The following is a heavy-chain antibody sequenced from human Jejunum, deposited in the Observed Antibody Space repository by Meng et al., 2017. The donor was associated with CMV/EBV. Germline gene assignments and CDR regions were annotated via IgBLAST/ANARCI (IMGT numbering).Heavy chain of an antibody. CDR1: GFNFNIFS. V-gene: IGHV3-7*01. D-gene: IGHD6-6*01. J-gene: IGHJ4*02. CDR2: IRQDGSEK. Sequence: SCAASGFNFNIFSMSWVRQAPGKGREWVASIRQDGSEKYYVDFVKGRFTISRDNAKNSLYLQMNSLRVEDTAMYYCAEGIASRLRGQGTMGTVSS. CDR3: AEGIASRL.